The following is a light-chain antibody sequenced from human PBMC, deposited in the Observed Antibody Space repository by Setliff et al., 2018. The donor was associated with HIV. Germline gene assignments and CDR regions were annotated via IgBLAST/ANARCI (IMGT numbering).Light chain of an antibody. V-gene: IGLV2-23*02. CDR2: EVT. J-gene: IGLJ3*02. CDR1: SSDVGSFNL. CDR3: CSYAGGRTPGV. Sequence: QSVLTQPASVSGSPGQSITISCTGTSSDVGSFNLVSWYQQHPGKAPKLIIYEVTKRPSGVSNRFSGSKSGNTASLTISGLQAEDETDYYCCSYAGGRTPGVFGGGTKVTVL.